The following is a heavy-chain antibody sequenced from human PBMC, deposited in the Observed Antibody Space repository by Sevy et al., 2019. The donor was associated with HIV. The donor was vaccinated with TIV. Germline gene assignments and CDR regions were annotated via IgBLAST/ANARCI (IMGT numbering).Heavy chain of an antibody. V-gene: IGHV3-21*01. D-gene: IGHD3-16*02. CDR2: ISSSSSYI. CDR1: GFTFSSYS. Sequence: GESLKISCAASGFTFSSYSMNWVRQAPGKGLEWVSSISSSSSYIYYADSVKGRFTISRDNAKNSLYLQMNSLRAEDTAVYYCARDRNPYDYIWGSYRSDAFDIWGQGTMVTVSS. CDR3: ARDRNPYDYIWGSYRSDAFDI. J-gene: IGHJ3*02.